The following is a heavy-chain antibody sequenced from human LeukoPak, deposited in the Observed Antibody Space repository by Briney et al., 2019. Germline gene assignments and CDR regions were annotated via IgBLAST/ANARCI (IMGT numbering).Heavy chain of an antibody. D-gene: IGHD3-3*01. CDR1: GFTFSSYA. CDR2: ISSSGSTI. CDR3: ASGLGSVTIFGVVY. Sequence: PGGSLRLSCAASGFTFSSYAMSWVRQAPGKGLEWVSYISSSGSTIYYADSVKGRFTISRDNAKNSLYLQMNSLRAEDTAVYYCASGLGSVTIFGVVYWGQGTLVTVSS. V-gene: IGHV3-48*04. J-gene: IGHJ4*02.